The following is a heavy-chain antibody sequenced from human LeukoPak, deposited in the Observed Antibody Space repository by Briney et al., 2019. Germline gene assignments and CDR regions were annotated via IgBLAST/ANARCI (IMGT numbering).Heavy chain of an antibody. CDR1: GYTFTSYG. D-gene: IGHD3-22*01. CDR3: ASTYYYDSSGYEWFDP. V-gene: IGHV1-18*01. Sequence: ASVTVSCMASGYTFTSYGIHWVRQAPGQGLEWMGWISAYNGNTNYAQKFQGRVTMTTDTSTSTAYMEVRSLRSDDTAVYYCASTYYYDSSGYEWFDPWGQGTLVTVSS. J-gene: IGHJ5*02. CDR2: ISAYNGNT.